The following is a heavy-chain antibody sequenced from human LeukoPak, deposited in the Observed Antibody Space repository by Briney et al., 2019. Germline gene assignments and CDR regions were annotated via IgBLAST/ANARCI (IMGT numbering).Heavy chain of an antibody. Sequence: PSETLSPTCTVSGGSISSSSYYWGWIRQPPGKGLEWIGSIYYSGSTYYNPSLKSRVTISVDTSKNQFSLKLSSVTAADTAVYYCARSGYYDFWSGYYGGNWFDPWGQGTLVTVSS. J-gene: IGHJ5*02. CDR2: IYYSGST. D-gene: IGHD3-3*01. CDR3: ARSGYYDFWSGYYGGNWFDP. CDR1: GGSISSSSYY. V-gene: IGHV4-39*01.